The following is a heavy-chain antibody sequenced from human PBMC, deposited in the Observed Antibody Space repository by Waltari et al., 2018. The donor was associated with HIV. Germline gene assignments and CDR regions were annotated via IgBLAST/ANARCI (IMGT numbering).Heavy chain of an antibody. V-gene: IGHV4-34*01. CDR1: GASFRGYY. Sequence: QVQLQQWGTGLLKHSETLSLPCAVYGASFRGYYLTWLRQPPGKGLEWIGGVNHSGDSNHNPSLKSRVSISVDTSKKQFSLKLSSVTAADTAVYYCARGLGGDYVGYFYYGMDVWGQGTTVTVSS. CDR2: VNHSGDS. J-gene: IGHJ6*02. D-gene: IGHD4-17*01. CDR3: ARGLGGDYVGYFYYGMDV.